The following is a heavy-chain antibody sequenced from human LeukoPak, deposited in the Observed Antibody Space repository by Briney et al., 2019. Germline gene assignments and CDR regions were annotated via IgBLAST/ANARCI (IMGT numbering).Heavy chain of an antibody. CDR2: IIPIFGTA. Sequence: ASVTVSCKASGGTFSSYAISWVRQAPGQGLEWRGGIIPIFGTANYAQKFQGRVTITADKSTSTAYMELSSLRSEDTAVYYCARDVSKAGYSSGWYYDYWGQGTLVTVSS. D-gene: IGHD6-19*01. CDR3: ARDVSKAGYSSGWYYDY. CDR1: GGTFSSYA. J-gene: IGHJ4*02. V-gene: IGHV1-69*06.